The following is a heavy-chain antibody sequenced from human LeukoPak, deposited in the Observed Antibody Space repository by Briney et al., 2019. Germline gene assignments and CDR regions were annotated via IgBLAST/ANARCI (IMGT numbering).Heavy chain of an antibody. Sequence: ASVKVSCKASGYTFTGYYMHWVRQAPGRGLEWMGWINPNSGGTNYAQKFQGRVTMTRDTSISTAYMELSRLRSDDTAVYYCARDYGAQHPIDYWGQGTLVTVSS. CDR2: INPNSGGT. CDR3: ARDYGAQHPIDY. V-gene: IGHV1-2*02. CDR1: GYTFTGYY. D-gene: IGHD1-1*01. J-gene: IGHJ4*02.